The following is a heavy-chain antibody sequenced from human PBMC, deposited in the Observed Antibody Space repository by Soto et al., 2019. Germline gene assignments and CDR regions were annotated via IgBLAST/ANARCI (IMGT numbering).Heavy chain of an antibody. CDR1: GFTFSGYS. CDR2: ISSSGTTI. V-gene: IGHV3-48*02. J-gene: IGHJ6*02. D-gene: IGHD3-10*01. CDR3: ARGKLWFGELPDYYFGMDV. Sequence: GGSLRLSCAASGFTFSGYSMSWVRQAPGKWLVWVSYISSSGTTIYYADSVKGRFTISRDNAKNSLYLQMNSLRDEDTAVYYCARGKLWFGELPDYYFGMDVWGQGTTVNVSS.